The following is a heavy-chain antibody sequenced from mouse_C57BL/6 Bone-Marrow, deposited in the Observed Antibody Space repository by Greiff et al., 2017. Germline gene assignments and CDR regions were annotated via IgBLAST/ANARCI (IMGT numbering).Heavy chain of an antibody. Sequence: EVKLMESGGDLVKPGGSLKLSCAASGFTFSSYGMSWVRQTPDKRLAWVATISSGGSYTYYPDSVKGRFTISRDNAKNTLYLQMSSLKSEDTAMYYCARHPYYGSSHWYFDVWGTGTTVTVSS. D-gene: IGHD1-1*01. CDR3: ARHPYYGSSHWYFDV. V-gene: IGHV5-6*01. CDR2: ISSGGSYT. CDR1: GFTFSSYG. J-gene: IGHJ1*03.